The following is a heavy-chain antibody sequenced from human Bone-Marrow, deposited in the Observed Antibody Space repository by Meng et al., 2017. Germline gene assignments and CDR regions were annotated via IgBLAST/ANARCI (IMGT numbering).Heavy chain of an antibody. Sequence: GGSLRLSCAASGFTFDDYGMSWVRQAPGKGLEWVSAISGSGGSTYYADSVRGRFTISRDNSKNTLYLQMNSLRAEDTAVYYCAKDYYDSSGYYYVLWYFDLWGRGTLVTVSS. CDR2: ISGSGGST. CDR3: AKDYYDSSGYYYVLWYFDL. J-gene: IGHJ2*01. CDR1: GFTFDDYG. D-gene: IGHD3-22*01. V-gene: IGHV3-23*01.